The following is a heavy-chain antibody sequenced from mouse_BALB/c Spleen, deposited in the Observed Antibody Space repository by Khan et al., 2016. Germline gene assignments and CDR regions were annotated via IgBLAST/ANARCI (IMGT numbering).Heavy chain of an antibody. D-gene: IGHD4-1*01. CDR1: GYTFTSYY. CDR3: ARTGTGAWFAY. CDR2: IYPGNGNT. J-gene: IGHJ3*01. V-gene: IGHV1S56*01. Sequence: QVQLQQSGPELVKPGASVRISCKASGYTFTSYYIHWVKQRPGQGLEWIGWIYPGNGNTKYNEKFKGRATLTADKSSTTAYMQLSSLTSEDSAVYFCARTGTGAWFAYWAQGTLVTVSA.